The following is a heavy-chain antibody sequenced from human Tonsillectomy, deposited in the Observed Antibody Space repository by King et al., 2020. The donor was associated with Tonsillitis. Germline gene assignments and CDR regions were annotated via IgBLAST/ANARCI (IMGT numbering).Heavy chain of an antibody. CDR1: GFTFDDYA. V-gene: IGHV3-43*02. Sequence: EVQLVESGGGVVQPGGSLRLSCAASGFTFDDYAMHWVRQAPGKGLEWVSLIIGGGGSTYYADSVKGRFTISKDNSKNSLYLQMNSLRTEDTALYYCAQSRSYYDFWSGSQDYYYMDVWGKGTTVTVSS. J-gene: IGHJ6*03. D-gene: IGHD3-3*01. CDR2: IIGGGGST. CDR3: AQSRSYYDFWSGSQDYYYMDV.